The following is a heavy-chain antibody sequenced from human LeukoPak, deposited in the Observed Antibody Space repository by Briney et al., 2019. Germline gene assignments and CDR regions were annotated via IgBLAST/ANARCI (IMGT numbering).Heavy chain of an antibody. Sequence: ASVKVSCKVSGYTLTELSMHWVRQAPGKGLEWMGGFDPEDGETIYAQKFQGRVTMTEDTSTDTAYMELSSLRSEDTAVYYCATDRRSSGWYTYAFDIWGQGTMVTVSS. J-gene: IGHJ3*02. CDR2: FDPEDGET. CDR1: GYTLTELS. D-gene: IGHD6-19*01. CDR3: ATDRRSSGWYTYAFDI. V-gene: IGHV1-24*01.